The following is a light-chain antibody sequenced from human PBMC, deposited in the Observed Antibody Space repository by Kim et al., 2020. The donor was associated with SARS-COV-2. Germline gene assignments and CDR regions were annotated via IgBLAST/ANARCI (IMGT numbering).Light chain of an antibody. Sequence: GQSITISCTGTSSDIGNYNDVSWYQQHPGKAPKLMIYDVNERPSGVSYRFSGSKSGNTASLTISGLQAEDEADYYCSSYTTSGTLLFGGGTQLTVL. CDR2: DVN. V-gene: IGLV2-14*04. J-gene: IGLJ2*01. CDR1: SSDIGNYND. CDR3: SSYTTSGTLL.